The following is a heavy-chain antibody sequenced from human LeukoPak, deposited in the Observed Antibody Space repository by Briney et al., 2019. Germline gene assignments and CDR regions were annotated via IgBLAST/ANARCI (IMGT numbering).Heavy chain of an antibody. V-gene: IGHV3-74*01. CDR1: GSIFSSRR. J-gene: IGHJ4*02. Sequence: PGGSLRLSCAASGSIFSSRRMILFRRLPGKGLVSVSHINTDGSYIRYADSVKGRFTISRDNAKNTLYLQMNSLRPEDTGVYYCTTFGIDWSLSYWGQGALVTVSS. CDR2: INTDGSYI. CDR3: TTFGIDWSLSY. D-gene: IGHD3-9*01.